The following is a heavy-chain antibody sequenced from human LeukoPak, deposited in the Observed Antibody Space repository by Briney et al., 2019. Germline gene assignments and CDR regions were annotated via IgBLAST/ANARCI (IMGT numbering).Heavy chain of an antibody. Sequence: GGSLRLSCAASGFTFSSYAMHWVRQAPGKGLEWVAVISCDGSNKYYADSVKGRFTISRDNSKNTLYLQMNSLRAEDTAVYYCARTMVATFSYWGQGTLVTVSS. J-gene: IGHJ4*02. CDR1: GFTFSSYA. CDR3: ARTMVATFSY. V-gene: IGHV3-30-3*01. CDR2: ISCDGSNK. D-gene: IGHD5-12*01.